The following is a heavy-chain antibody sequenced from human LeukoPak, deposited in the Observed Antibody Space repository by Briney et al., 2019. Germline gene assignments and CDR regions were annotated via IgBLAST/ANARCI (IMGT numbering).Heavy chain of an antibody. V-gene: IGHV3-53*01. J-gene: IGHJ4*02. D-gene: IGHD1-26*01. CDR1: GFTVSSNS. Sequence: GGSLRLSCTVSGFTVSSNSMSWVRQAPGKGLEWVSFIYSDNTHYSDSVKGRFTISRDNAKNSLYLQMNSLRAEDTAVYYCASGFELFDYWGQGTLVTVSS. CDR2: IYSDNT. CDR3: ASGFELFDY.